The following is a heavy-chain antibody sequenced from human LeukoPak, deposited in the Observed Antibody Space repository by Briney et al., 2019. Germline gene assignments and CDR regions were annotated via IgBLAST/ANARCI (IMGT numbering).Heavy chain of an antibody. CDR3: ARLRRGTIFGVVIVRYYYYMDV. CDR2: IYYSGST. D-gene: IGHD3-3*01. CDR1: GGSITSDNYY. V-gene: IGHV4-30-4*01. J-gene: IGHJ6*03. Sequence: SETLSLTCTVSGGSITSDNYYWSWIRQPPGKGLEWIGYIYYSGSTYYSPSLKSRVTRSVDMSKNHFSLKLSSVTAADTAVYYCARLRRGTIFGVVIVRYYYYMDVWGKGNTVTVSS.